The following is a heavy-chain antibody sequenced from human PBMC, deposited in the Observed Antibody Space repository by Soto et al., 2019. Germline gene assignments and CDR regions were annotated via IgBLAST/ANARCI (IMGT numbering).Heavy chain of an antibody. D-gene: IGHD2-15*01. CDR3: ARVGCSGGTCYPNDPFDI. V-gene: IGHV3-21*01. CDR1: GFTFSTYS. CDR2: ITSSGRYI. J-gene: IGHJ3*02. Sequence: EVQLVESGGGLVKPGGSLRLSCAASGFTFSTYSMNWVRQAPGKRLEWVSSITSSGRYISYADSVTALFTISRDNAKNSRSLQLNRLRAEDTAVYYCARVGCSGGTCYPNDPFDIWGQGTMVTVSS.